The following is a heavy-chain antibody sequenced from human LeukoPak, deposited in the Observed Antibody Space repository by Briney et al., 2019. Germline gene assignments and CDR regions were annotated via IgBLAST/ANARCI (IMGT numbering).Heavy chain of an antibody. CDR2: IRTNIENTM. V-gene: IGHV3-48*01. CDR3: ANQDYGDYVGYYGMDV. Sequence: GGSLRLSCAASGFTFSDYPMNWVRQAPGKGLEWISNIRTNIENTMFYADSVKGRFTISRDDAKNTLYLQMNSLRAEDTAVYYCANQDYGDYVGYYGMDVWGQGTTVTVSS. J-gene: IGHJ6*02. D-gene: IGHD4-17*01. CDR1: GFTFSDYP.